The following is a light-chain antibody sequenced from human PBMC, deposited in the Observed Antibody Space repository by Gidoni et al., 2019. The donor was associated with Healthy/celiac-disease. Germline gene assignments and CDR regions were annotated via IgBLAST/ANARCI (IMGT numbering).Light chain of an antibody. Sequence: IVLTQSPATLSLSPGERATLSCRASQSVSSYLAWYQQKPGQAPRLLIYDASNRATGIPARFSGSESGTDFTLTISSLEPEDFAVYYCQQRSNLPPWTFGQGTKVEIK. CDR2: DAS. J-gene: IGKJ1*01. V-gene: IGKV3-11*01. CDR3: QQRSNLPPWT. CDR1: QSVSSY.